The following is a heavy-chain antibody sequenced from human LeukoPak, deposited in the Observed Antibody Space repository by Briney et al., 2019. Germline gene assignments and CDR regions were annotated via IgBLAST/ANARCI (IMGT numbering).Heavy chain of an antibody. D-gene: IGHD3-22*01. Sequence: GRSLRLSCAASGFTFSSYGMHWVRQAPGKGLEWVAVISYDGSNKYYADSVKGRFTISRDNSKNTLYLQMNSLRAEDTAVYYCGEADYYDSSGPSPQFDPWGQGTLVTVSS. J-gene: IGHJ5*02. V-gene: IGHV3-30*03. CDR2: ISYDGSNK. CDR1: GFTFSSYG. CDR3: GEADYYDSSGPSPQFDP.